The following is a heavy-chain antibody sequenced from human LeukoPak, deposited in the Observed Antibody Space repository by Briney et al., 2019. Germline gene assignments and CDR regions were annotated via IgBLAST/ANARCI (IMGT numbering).Heavy chain of an antibody. J-gene: IGHJ4*02. CDR2: IYNIRTT. D-gene: IGHD3-16*01. CDR3: ARHNLGSLGTFD. V-gene: IGHV4-39*01. Sequence: SETLSLTCAVSGDSVSSSSYYWSWTRQPPEKGLEWIGAIYNIRTTYFNPSLKSRSTISVDTSKNQFSLKLSSVTAADTALYYCARHNLGSLGTFDWGQGTLVTVSS. CDR1: GDSVSSSSYY.